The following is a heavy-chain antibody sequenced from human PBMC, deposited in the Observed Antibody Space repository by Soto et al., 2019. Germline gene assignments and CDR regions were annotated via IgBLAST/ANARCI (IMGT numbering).Heavy chain of an antibody. V-gene: IGHV3-11*01. CDR3: ARHRCSGGSCYPSFFDY. CDR1: GFTFSDYY. J-gene: IGHJ4*02. Sequence: QVQLVESGGGLVKPGGSLRLSCAASGFTFSDYYMSWIRQAPGTGLEWVAYISDSESFINYADSVKGRFTISRDNAKNSLYLQMNSLRAEDTAVYYCARHRCSGGSCYPSFFDYWGQGTLVTVSS. CDR2: ISDSESFI. D-gene: IGHD2-15*01.